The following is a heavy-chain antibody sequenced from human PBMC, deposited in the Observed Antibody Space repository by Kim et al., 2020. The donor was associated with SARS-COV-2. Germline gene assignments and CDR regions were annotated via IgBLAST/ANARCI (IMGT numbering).Heavy chain of an antibody. Sequence: GGSLRLSCAASGFTFSSYWMSWVRQAPGKVLEWVANIKQDGSEKYYVDSVKGRFTISRDNAKNSLYLQMNSLRAEDTAVYYCAREDYYDSSGYYWWGQGTLVTVSS. CDR1: GFTFSSYW. CDR2: IKQDGSEK. CDR3: AREDYYDSSGYYW. J-gene: IGHJ4*02. D-gene: IGHD3-22*01. V-gene: IGHV3-7*01.